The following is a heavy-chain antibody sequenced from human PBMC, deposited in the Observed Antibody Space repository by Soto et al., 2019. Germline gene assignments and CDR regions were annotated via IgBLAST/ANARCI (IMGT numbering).Heavy chain of an antibody. Sequence: GASVKVSCKTSGFTFTNSAVQWVQQSRGQSLEWIGWIIIAHGQTNSAQKIQDRLTITRDISTSTVYMELSSLNFDDTAVYYCEAELYERGDCCHLDYWGQGTLVTVS. CDR2: IIIAHGQT. CDR3: EAELYERGDCCHLDY. D-gene: IGHD2-21*02. CDR1: GFTFTNSA. V-gene: IGHV1-58*01. J-gene: IGHJ4*02.